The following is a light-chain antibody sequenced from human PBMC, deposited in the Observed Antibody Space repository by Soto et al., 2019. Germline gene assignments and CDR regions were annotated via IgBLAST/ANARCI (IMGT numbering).Light chain of an antibody. CDR1: SSDVGGYNY. CDR2: EVS. J-gene: IGLJ2*01. Sequence: QSALTQPASVSGSPGQSITISCTGTSSDVGGYNYVSWYQQHPGKAPKLMIYEVSNRPSGVSNRFSGSKSGNTASLTIAGLQAEDEADYYCSSYTSSSVVLGGGTKLTV. CDR3: SSYTSSSVV. V-gene: IGLV2-14*01.